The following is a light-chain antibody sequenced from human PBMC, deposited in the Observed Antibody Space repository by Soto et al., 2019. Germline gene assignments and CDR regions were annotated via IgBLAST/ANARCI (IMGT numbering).Light chain of an antibody. V-gene: IGKV1-12*01. CDR2: SAS. CDR3: QQVNFCPPT. J-gene: IGKJ1*01. Sequence: DIQLTQFKYSVSSSVGDRVTITCRASQGISSLLVWYQQKPGKAPNPLIYSASSLHSGVPSRFSGRGSGTDFTLTMSILQPEDFATYYCQQVNFCPPTFGQGAIVDI. CDR1: QGISSL.